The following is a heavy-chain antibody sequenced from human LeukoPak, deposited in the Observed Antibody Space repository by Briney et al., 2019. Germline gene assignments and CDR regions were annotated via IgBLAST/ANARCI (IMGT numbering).Heavy chain of an antibody. CDR2: IYHSGST. V-gene: IGHV4-30-2*01. D-gene: IGHD3-10*01. Sequence: PSETLSLTCTVSGGSISSGGYYWSWIRQHPGKGLEWIGYIYHSGSTYYNPSLKSRVTISVDRSKNQFSLKLSSVTAADTAVYYCARDHGSGSYYFDYWGQGTLVTVSS. CDR3: ARDHGSGSYYFDY. CDR1: GGSISSGGYY. J-gene: IGHJ4*02.